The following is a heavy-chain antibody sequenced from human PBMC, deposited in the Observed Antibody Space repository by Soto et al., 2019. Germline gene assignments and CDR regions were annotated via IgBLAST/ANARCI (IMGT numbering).Heavy chain of an antibody. CDR1: GGSFSGYY. D-gene: IGHD5-18*01. Sequence: NPSETLSLTCAVYGGSFSGYYWSWIRQPPGKGLEWIGEINHSGSTNHNPSLKSRVTISVDTSRNQFSLKLTSVTAADTAVYYCAGETFEVDTDMITTWFAPWGKGTLVTVST. J-gene: IGHJ5*02. CDR3: AGETFEVDTDMITTWFAP. CDR2: INHSGST. V-gene: IGHV4-34*01.